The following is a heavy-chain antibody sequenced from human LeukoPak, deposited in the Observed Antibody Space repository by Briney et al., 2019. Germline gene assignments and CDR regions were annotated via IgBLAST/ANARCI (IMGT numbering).Heavy chain of an antibody. CDR2: ISGSGGST. Sequence: GGSLRLSCAASGFTFSSYAMSWVRQAPGKGLEWVSAISGSGGSTYYADSVKGRFTISRDNAKNSLYLQMNSLRAEDTAVYYCARGLYCGSDCYPSRFDPWGQGTLVTVSS. V-gene: IGHV3-23*01. J-gene: IGHJ5*02. CDR3: ARGLYCGSDCYPSRFDP. D-gene: IGHD2-21*02. CDR1: GFTFSSYA.